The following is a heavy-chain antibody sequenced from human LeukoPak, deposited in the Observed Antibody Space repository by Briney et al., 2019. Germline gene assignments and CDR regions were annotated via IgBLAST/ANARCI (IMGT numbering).Heavy chain of an antibody. CDR2: IRSKAYGGTT. Sequence: GGSLRLSCTASGFTFGDYAMSWVRQAPGKGLEWVGFIRSKAYGGTTEYAASVKGRFTISRDDSKSTAYLQMNSLKTEDTAVYYCTSRFWSGYYLLWGQGTLVTVSS. CDR1: GFTFGDYA. V-gene: IGHV3-49*04. J-gene: IGHJ4*02. D-gene: IGHD3-3*01. CDR3: TSRFWSGYYLL.